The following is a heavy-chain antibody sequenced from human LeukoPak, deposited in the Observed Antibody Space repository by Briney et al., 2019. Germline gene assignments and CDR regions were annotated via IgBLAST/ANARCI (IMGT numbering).Heavy chain of an antibody. Sequence: PSETLSLTCTVSGGSISSSSYYWGWIRQPPGKGLEWIWSIYYSGSTYYNPSLKSRVTISVDTSKNQFSLKLSSVTAADTAVYYCARVPHSVEGSMKAVFIHYFDYWGQGSLVTVSS. D-gene: IGHD3-22*01. CDR2: IYYSGST. J-gene: IGHJ4*02. CDR3: ARVPHSVEGSMKAVFIHYFDY. CDR1: GGSISSSSYY. V-gene: IGHV4-39*01.